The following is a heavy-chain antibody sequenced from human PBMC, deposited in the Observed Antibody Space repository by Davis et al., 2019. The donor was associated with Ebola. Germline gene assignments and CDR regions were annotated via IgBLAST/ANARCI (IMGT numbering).Heavy chain of an antibody. CDR1: GFTFSSYT. CDR2: ISSRGDYT. J-gene: IGHJ4*02. V-gene: IGHV3-21*05. Sequence: GESLKISCAASGFTFSSYTLHWIRQAPGKGLEWISYISSRGDYTNYADSVKGRFAISRDNAKNSLYLQMNSLRAEDTAIYYCARDMPSVGATSYWGQGTLVTVSS. D-gene: IGHD1-26*01. CDR3: ARDMPSVGATSY.